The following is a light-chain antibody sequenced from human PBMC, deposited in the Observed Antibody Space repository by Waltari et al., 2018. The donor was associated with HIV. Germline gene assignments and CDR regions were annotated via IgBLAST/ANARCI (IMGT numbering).Light chain of an antibody. J-gene: IGLJ2*01. CDR2: DVT. CDR1: GSDVGAYNY. Sequence: QSALTQPPSASGSPGQSVTISCTGTGSDVGAYNYVSWFQQHPGKAPKLMIYDVTKRPSGVPDRFSGSKSGNTASLTVSGLQAEDEADYYCASHAGSKDVFGGGTRLTVL. V-gene: IGLV2-8*01. CDR3: ASHAGSKDV.